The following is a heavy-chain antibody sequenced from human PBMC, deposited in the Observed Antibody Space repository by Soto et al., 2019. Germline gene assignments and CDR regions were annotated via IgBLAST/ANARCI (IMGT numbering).Heavy chain of an antibody. CDR2: IIVGNGRT. Sequence: SVKVSCKASGFTFSNSAVQWVRQARGQRLEWIGWIIVGNGRTNFAQELQGRLTISRDMSTNTAYMELSGLRSEDTALYYCAAGLYSGGRCCSFDIWGQGTMVTVSS. V-gene: IGHV1-58*01. J-gene: IGHJ3*02. D-gene: IGHD2-15*01. CDR1: GFTFSNSA. CDR3: AAGLYSGGRCCSFDI.